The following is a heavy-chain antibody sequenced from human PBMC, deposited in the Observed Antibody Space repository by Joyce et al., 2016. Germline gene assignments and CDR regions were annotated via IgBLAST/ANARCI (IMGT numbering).Heavy chain of an antibody. J-gene: IGHJ4*02. V-gene: IGHV3-23*01. CDR2: ISDGGGST. Sequence: EVQLLESGGGLVQPGGSLRLSCAASGFTFSSYAMSWVRQAPGKGLEWVSAISDGGGSTYYADSGKGRFTISRDNSKNTLYLQMNSLRADDTAVYYCAKDLLVVRGVIEYWGQGTLVTVSS. CDR3: AKDLLVVRGVIEY. CDR1: GFTFSSYA. D-gene: IGHD3-10*01.